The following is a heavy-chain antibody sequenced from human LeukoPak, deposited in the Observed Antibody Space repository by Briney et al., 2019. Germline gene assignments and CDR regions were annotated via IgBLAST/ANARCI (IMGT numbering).Heavy chain of an antibody. CDR3: ASTHDWDDVEAFDI. CDR2: IYHGGRT. J-gene: IGHJ3*02. V-gene: IGHV4-30-2*01. CDR1: GASIDAAGYS. D-gene: IGHD2-21*01. Sequence: PSETLSLTCAVSGASIDAAGYSWNWIRQAPGKDLEWIGNIYHGGRTSYKSSLKSRVTISVDTSKNHFSLKLTSVTAADTAVYYCASTHDWDDVEAFDIWGQGTMVTVSS.